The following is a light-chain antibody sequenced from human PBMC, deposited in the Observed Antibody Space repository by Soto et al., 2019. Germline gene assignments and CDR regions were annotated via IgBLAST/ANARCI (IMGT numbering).Light chain of an antibody. CDR1: QRVSSNY. Sequence: EIVLTQSPGTPALSPGGRATLSCRNSQRVSSNYLGWYQQKSGQAPRLLIQGATDRATGIPDRFSGSGSGTDFTLTISKLEPEDSAVYYCQQYGYSPFTFGPGTKVNIK. CDR3: QQYGYSPFT. CDR2: GAT. J-gene: IGKJ3*01. V-gene: IGKV3-20*01.